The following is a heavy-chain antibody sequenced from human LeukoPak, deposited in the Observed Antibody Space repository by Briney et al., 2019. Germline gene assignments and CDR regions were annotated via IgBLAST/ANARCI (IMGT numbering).Heavy chain of an antibody. D-gene: IGHD2/OR15-2a*01. CDR1: GFTFSSYA. Sequence: PGGSLRLSCAASGFTFSSYAMSWVRQAPGKGLEWVSYISSSGSTIYYADSVKGRFTISRDNAKNSLYLQMNSLRAEDTAVYYCARDNSRGFDYWGQGTLVTVSS. CDR2: ISSSGSTI. CDR3: ARDNSRGFDY. J-gene: IGHJ4*02. V-gene: IGHV3-48*04.